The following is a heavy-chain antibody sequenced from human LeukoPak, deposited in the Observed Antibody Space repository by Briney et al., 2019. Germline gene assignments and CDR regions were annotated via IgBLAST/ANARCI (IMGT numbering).Heavy chain of an antibody. CDR1: GFTFSDYG. Sequence: GGPLRLSCVAAGFTFSDYGMHWVRQAPGKGLEWVAFIRYDGTKKYYADSVKGRFTISRDDSKNTVYLQMYSLRPEDTAVYYCAKVWGRFVNGLAYWGQGPLVTV. CDR3: AKVWGRFVNGLAY. D-gene: IGHD3-16*01. V-gene: IGHV3-30*02. J-gene: IGHJ4*02. CDR2: IRYDGTKK.